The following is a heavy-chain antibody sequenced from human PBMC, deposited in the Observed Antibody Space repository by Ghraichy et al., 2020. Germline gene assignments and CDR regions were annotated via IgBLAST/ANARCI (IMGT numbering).Heavy chain of an antibody. Sequence: GSLRLSCTVSGGSISSYYWSWIRQPPGKGLEWIGYIYYSGSTNYNPSLKSRVTISVDTSKNQFSLKLSSVTAADTAVYYCARYAMGNWYYFDYWGQGTLVTVSS. CDR1: GGSISSYY. J-gene: IGHJ4*02. V-gene: IGHV4-59*08. CDR3: ARYAMGNWYYFDY. D-gene: IGHD2-8*01. CDR2: IYYSGST.